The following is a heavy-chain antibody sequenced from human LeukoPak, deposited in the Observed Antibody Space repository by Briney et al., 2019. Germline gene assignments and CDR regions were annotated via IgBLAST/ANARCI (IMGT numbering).Heavy chain of an antibody. CDR1: GFTLSSYW. V-gene: IGHV3-7*01. Sequence: GGSLRLSCAASGFTLSSYWMSWVRQAPGKGLEWVANINRDASEKYFVDSVKGRFTISRANAKNSLYLQMNSLRVEDTAVYYCARVYEYISGWYRNDYWGQGTLVTVSS. CDR2: INRDASEK. D-gene: IGHD6-19*01. J-gene: IGHJ4*02. CDR3: ARVYEYISGWYRNDY.